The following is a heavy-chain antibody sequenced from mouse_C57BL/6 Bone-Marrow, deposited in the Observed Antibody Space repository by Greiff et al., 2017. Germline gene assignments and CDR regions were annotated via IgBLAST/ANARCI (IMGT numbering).Heavy chain of an antibody. V-gene: IGHV1-81*01. CDR2: IYPRSGNT. CDR1: GYTFTSYG. D-gene: IGHD2-4*01. J-gene: IGHJ1*03. Sequence: VQLQQSGAELARPGASVMLSCKASGYTFTSYGISWVKQRTGQGLEWIGEIYPRSGNTYYNEKFKGKATLTADKSSSTAYMELRSLTSEDSAVYFGAGRLRGYWYFEVWGTGTTVTVSS. CDR3: AGRLRGYWYFEV.